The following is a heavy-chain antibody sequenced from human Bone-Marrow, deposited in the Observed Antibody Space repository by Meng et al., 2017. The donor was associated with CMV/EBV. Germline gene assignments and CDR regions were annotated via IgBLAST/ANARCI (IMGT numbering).Heavy chain of an antibody. D-gene: IGHD6-13*01. Sequence: ASVKVSCKVSGYTLTELSMHWVRQAPGKGLEWMGGFDPEDGETIYAQKFQGRVTMTEDTSTDTAYMELSSLRSEDTAVYYCARRYSSNWYDASDIWGQGTMVTVSS. CDR3: ARRYSSNWYDASDI. V-gene: IGHV1-24*01. CDR1: GYTLTELS. J-gene: IGHJ3*02. CDR2: FDPEDGET.